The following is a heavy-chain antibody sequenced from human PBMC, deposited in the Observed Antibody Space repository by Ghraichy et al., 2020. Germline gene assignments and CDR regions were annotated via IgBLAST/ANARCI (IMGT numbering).Heavy chain of an antibody. CDR2: ITSSTSTI. J-gene: IGHJ4*02. CDR1: GFTFSSYS. Sequence: LSLTCAASGFTFSSYSMNWVRQAPGKGLEWVSYITSSTSTIYYADSVKGRFTISRDNAKNSLYLQMSSLRDEDTAVYFCARNLRGMAYFDYWGQGTLVTVSS. V-gene: IGHV3-48*02. CDR3: ARNLRGMAYFDY. D-gene: IGHD5-24*01.